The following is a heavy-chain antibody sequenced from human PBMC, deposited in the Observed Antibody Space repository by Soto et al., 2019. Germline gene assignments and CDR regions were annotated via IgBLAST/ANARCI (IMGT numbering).Heavy chain of an antibody. CDR3: ASSQKGYNWNYFDH. Sequence: PSETLSLTCAVSGGPISGSYYYWGWLRHSPGRGPEWIGSVFYTGFTSYNPSLESRVSVSVDTSKNQFSLKVSAVTAADTAVYYCASSQKGYNWNYFDHWGQGAMVTV. J-gene: IGHJ4*02. D-gene: IGHD1-20*01. CDR2: VFYTGFT. V-gene: IGHV4-39*01. CDR1: GGPISGSYYY.